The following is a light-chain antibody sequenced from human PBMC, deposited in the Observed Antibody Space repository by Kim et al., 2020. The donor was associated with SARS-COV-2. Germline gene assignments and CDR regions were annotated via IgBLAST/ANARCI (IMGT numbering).Light chain of an antibody. CDR3: QQYSSLWT. J-gene: IGKJ1*01. V-gene: IGKV1-5*03. CDR1: QIISSL. CDR2: KSS. Sequence: SSSVGDRVTITRPASQIISSLVGWHQQTAGNAPQLLIYKSSSLDSVVPWMCSGSGSGTEFPLTSNLLHPDDVASYYRQQYSSLWTFGQGTKVDIK.